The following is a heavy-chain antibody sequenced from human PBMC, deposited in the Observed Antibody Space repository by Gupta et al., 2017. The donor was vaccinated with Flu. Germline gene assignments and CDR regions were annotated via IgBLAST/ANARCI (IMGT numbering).Heavy chain of an antibody. J-gene: IGHJ4*02. CDR3: ARHFVGYCSGGTCYDENDY. Sequence: LHLQESGPGPVKPSETLSLTCPVSGGSVSARYYYWGWIRQPAGKGLEWIGSIYYSGNTYYNPSLKSRVTISVNTSKNQFSLKLNSVTAADTAVYFCARHFVGYCSGGTCYDENDYWGQGTLVTVSS. CDR1: GGSVSARYYY. V-gene: IGHV4-39*01. CDR2: IYYSGNT. D-gene: IGHD2-15*01.